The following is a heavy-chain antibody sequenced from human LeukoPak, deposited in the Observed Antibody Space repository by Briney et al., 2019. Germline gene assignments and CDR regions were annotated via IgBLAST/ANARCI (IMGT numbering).Heavy chain of an antibody. Sequence: GGSLRLSCAASGFTFSGYWMSWVRQAPGKGLEWVANINQDGSIIHYVDSAKGRFTISRDNAKNSLYLQMNYLRAEDTALYYCAASDDSSGSDWGQGTLVTVSS. V-gene: IGHV3-7*01. CDR3: AASDDSSGSD. CDR1: GFTFSGYW. J-gene: IGHJ4*02. CDR2: INQDGSII. D-gene: IGHD3-22*01.